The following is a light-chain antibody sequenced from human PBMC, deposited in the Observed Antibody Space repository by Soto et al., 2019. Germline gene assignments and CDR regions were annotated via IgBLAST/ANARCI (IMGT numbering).Light chain of an antibody. CDR2: GAS. J-gene: IGKJ4*01. Sequence: EIVMTQSPATLSVSPGERVTLSCRASQSVSSNLAWYQQKPGQAPRPLIYGASTRATGIPARFSGSGSGTEFTLTISSLQSEDFAVYYCQQYYNWPLTFGGGTKVDIK. V-gene: IGKV3-15*01. CDR1: QSVSSN. CDR3: QQYYNWPLT.